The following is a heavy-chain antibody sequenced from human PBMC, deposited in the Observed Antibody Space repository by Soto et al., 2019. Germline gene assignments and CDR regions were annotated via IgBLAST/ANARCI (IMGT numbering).Heavy chain of an antibody. Sequence: QVQLVQSGAEVKKPGSSVKVSCKASGGTFSSYAISWVRQAPGQGLEWMGGIVPIFGTANYAQKFQGRVTITADESTSTAYMELSSLRSEDTAVYYCARDRGLQPGKARSFDPWGQGTLVTVSS. CDR1: GGTFSSYA. D-gene: IGHD2-15*01. CDR2: IVPIFGTA. V-gene: IGHV1-69*01. CDR3: ARDRGLQPGKARSFDP. J-gene: IGHJ5*02.